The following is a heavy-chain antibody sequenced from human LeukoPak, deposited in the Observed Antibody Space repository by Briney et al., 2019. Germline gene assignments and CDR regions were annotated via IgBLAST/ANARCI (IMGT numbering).Heavy chain of an antibody. V-gene: IGHV4-31*02. Sequence: LRLSCAASGFTFSSYAMSWVRQHPGKGLEWIGYIYYSGSTYYNPSLKSRVTISVDTSKNQFSLKLSSVTAADTAVYYCASTMVRGVTIFDYWGQGTLVTVSS. J-gene: IGHJ4*02. D-gene: IGHD3-10*01. CDR1: GFTFSSYA. CDR2: IYYSGST. CDR3: ASTMVRGVTIFDY.